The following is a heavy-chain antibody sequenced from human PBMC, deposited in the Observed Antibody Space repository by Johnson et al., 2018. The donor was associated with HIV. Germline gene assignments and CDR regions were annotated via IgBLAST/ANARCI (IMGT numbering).Heavy chain of an antibody. J-gene: IGHJ3*02. D-gene: IGHD6-19*01. CDR3: ARQRRAGPFDAFDI. V-gene: IGHV3-11*04. CDR2: INSDGSNK. Sequence: QVQLVESGGGLVKPGGSLRLSCAASGFTFSDYYMSWIRQAPGKGLEWVARINSDGSNKDYADSVKGRFTISRDNSKNTLYLQMHSLRAEDTAVYYCARQRRAGPFDAFDIWGQGIMVTVSS. CDR1: GFTFSDYY.